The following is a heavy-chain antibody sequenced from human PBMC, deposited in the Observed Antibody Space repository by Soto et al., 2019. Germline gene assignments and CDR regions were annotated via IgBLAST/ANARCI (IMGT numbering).Heavy chain of an antibody. CDR1: GGSISSYY. V-gene: IGHV4-59*01. CDR2: IYYSGST. CDR3: ARYDFWSGYYAVDY. D-gene: IGHD3-3*01. J-gene: IGHJ4*02. Sequence: SETLSLTCTVSGGSISSYYWSWIRQPPGKGLEWIGYIYYSGSTNYNPSLKSRVTISVDTSKNQFSLKLSSVTAADTAVYYCARYDFWSGYYAVDYWGQGTLVTVSS.